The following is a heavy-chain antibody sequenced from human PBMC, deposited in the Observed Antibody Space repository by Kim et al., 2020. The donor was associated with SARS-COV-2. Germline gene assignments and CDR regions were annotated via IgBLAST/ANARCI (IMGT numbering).Heavy chain of an antibody. CDR3: ARDEYYDSSGPVDY. Sequence: GGSLRLSCAASGFTFSSYGMHWVRQAPGKGLEWVAVIWYDGSNKYYADSVKGRFTISRDNSKNTLYLQMNSLRAEDTAVYYCARDEYYDSSGPVDYWGQGTLVTVSS. D-gene: IGHD3-22*01. V-gene: IGHV3-33*01. J-gene: IGHJ4*02. CDR2: IWYDGSNK. CDR1: GFTFSSYG.